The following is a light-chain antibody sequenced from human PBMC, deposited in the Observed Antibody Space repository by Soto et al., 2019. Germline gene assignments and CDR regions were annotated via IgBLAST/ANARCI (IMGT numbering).Light chain of an antibody. V-gene: IGLV2-14*01. CDR1: SSDVVGYNY. CDR2: DVS. Sequence: QSVLTQPASVSGSPGQSITISCTGTSSDVVGYNYVSWYQQHPGKAPKLMIYDVSNRPSGVSNRFSGSKSGNTASLTTSGLQAEDEADYYCSSYTSSSTLLYVFGTGTKVTVL. CDR3: SSYTSSSTLLYV. J-gene: IGLJ1*01.